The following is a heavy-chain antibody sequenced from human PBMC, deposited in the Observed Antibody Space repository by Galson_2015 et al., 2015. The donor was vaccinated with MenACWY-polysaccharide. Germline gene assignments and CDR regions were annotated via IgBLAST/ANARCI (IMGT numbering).Heavy chain of an antibody. CDR3: TKAGAKYCRGSSCYFNWFDP. J-gene: IGHJ5*02. CDR2: TNSDGRST. Sequence: SLRLSCAASGFTFSSYWMHWVRHAPGKGLVWVSRTNSDGRSTSYADSVKGRFTISRDNAKNTLYLQMNSLRAEDTAVYYCTKAGAKYCRGSSCYFNWFDPWGQGTLVTVSS. CDR1: GFTFSSYW. V-gene: IGHV3-74*01. D-gene: IGHD2-15*01.